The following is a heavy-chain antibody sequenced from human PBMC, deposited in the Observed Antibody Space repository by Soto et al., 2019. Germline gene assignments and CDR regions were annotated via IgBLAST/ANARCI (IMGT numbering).Heavy chain of an antibody. CDR3: ARIWXYYDSSGYYLWLDYFDY. D-gene: IGHD3-22*01. CDR2: XXSNDEK. CDR1: GFSLSNARMG. J-gene: IGHJ4*02. V-gene: IGHV2-26*01. Sequence: QVTLKESGPVLVKPTETLTLTCTVSGFSLSNARMGVSXIXXXXXXXXXXXXXXXSNDEKSYSTSLKSRLTISKDTSKSQVVLTMTNMDPVDTATYYCARIWXYYDSSGYYLWLDYFDYWGQGTLVTVSS.